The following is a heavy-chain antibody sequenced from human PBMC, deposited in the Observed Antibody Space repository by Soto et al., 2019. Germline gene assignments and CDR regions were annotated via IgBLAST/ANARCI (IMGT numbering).Heavy chain of an antibody. CDR2: IYYSGPA. D-gene: IGHD1-20*01. CDR3: ARWGITGNDWVDP. CDR1: GGAISSADYY. J-gene: IGHJ5*02. V-gene: IGHV4-30-4*01. Sequence: SETLSLTCTVSGGAISSADYYWSWIRQPPGKGLEWIGYIYYSGPAYYNPSLKSRVTISVDTSKSQFSLNLSSVTAADTAVYYCARWGITGNDWVDPWGPGTLVTVSS.